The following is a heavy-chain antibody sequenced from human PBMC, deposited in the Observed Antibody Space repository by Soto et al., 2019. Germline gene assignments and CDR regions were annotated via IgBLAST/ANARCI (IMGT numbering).Heavy chain of an antibody. J-gene: IGHJ4*02. V-gene: IGHV3-30*18. CDR3: AKDRSGWDFNSYFDF. CDR2: ISYHGSEE. Sequence: GGSLRLSCAGSGFMFSNYGMHWVRQAPGKGLEWVAAISYHGSEEYYTDSVKGRFTISRDNSKNTLYLQMNSLRAEDTALYYCAKDRSGWDFNSYFDFWGQGALVTVSS. D-gene: IGHD6-19*01. CDR1: GFMFSNYG.